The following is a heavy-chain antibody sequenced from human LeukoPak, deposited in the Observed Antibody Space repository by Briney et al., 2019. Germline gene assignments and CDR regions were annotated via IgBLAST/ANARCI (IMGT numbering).Heavy chain of an antibody. CDR2: IIPILGIA. CDR3: ARGRFLEWSLDY. J-gene: IGHJ4*02. Sequence: SVKVSCKASGGTFSSYAISWVRQAPGQGLEWMGRIIPILGIANYAQKFQGRVTITADKSTSTAYMELSSLRSDDTAVYYCARGRFLEWSLDYWGQGTLVTVSS. CDR1: GGTFSSYA. D-gene: IGHD3-3*01. V-gene: IGHV1-69*04.